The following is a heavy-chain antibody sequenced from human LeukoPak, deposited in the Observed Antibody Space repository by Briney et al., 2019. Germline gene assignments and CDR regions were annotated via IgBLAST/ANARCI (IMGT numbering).Heavy chain of an antibody. Sequence: PSETLSLTCTVSGGSISSYYWSWIRQPPGKGLEWIGYIYYSGSTNYNPSLKSRVTISVDTSKNQFSMKLSSATAADTTVYYCARQTGQFYYYYYMDVWGKGTTVTISS. V-gene: IGHV4-59*08. CDR3: ARQTGQFYYYYYMDV. J-gene: IGHJ6*03. D-gene: IGHD7-27*01. CDR1: GGSISSYY. CDR2: IYYSGST.